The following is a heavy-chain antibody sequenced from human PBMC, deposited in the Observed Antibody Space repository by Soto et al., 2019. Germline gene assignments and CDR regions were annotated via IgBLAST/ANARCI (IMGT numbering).Heavy chain of an antibody. CDR2: VYYRGRS. CDR1: GGSVTNSSYY. V-gene: IGHV4-39*01. CDR3: VSQRTTVPTQAYFDY. J-gene: IGHJ4*02. D-gene: IGHD4-17*01. Sequence: TSETLSLTCTVSGGSVTNSSYYWGWIRQSPGKGLEWIGSVYYRGRSYSKSSVKSRVTIPVDTSKNRFSLSLNSVTASDTAVYFCVSQRTTVPTQAYFDYWGPGALVTVSS.